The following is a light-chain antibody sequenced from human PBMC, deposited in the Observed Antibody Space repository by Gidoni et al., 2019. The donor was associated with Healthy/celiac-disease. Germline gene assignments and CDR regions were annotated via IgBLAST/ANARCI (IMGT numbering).Light chain of an antibody. CDR1: QSLLHSNGYNY. CDR3: MQALQIPPWT. Sequence: DIVMTQSPLSLPVTPGEPASISCRSSQSLLHSNGYNYLDLYLQKPGQSPQLLIYLGSNRASGVPDRFSGSGSGTDFTLKISRVEAEDVGVYYCMQALQIPPWTFGQGTKVEIK. V-gene: IGKV2-28*01. CDR2: LGS. J-gene: IGKJ1*01.